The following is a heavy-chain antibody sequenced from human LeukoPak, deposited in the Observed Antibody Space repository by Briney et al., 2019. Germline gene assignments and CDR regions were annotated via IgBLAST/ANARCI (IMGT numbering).Heavy chain of an antibody. V-gene: IGHV1-2*02. CDR3: ARDIAVAGLGGTNWFDP. J-gene: IGHJ5*02. CDR2: INPNSGGT. D-gene: IGHD6-19*01. Sequence: ASVKVSCKASGYTFTGYYMHWVRQAPGQGLEWMGWINPNSGGTNYAQKFQGRVTMTRDTSTSTAYMELSRLRSDDTAVYYCARDIAVAGLGGTNWFDPWGQGTLVTVSS. CDR1: GYTFTGYY.